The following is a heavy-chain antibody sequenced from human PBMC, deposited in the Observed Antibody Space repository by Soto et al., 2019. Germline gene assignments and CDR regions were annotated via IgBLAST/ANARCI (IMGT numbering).Heavy chain of an antibody. D-gene: IGHD4-17*01. Sequence: QVQLQESGPGLVKPSETLSLTCTVSGDSVSKYYWNWIRQPAGKGLEWIGRIHSTRSPNYNPSLKSRVNMSVDTSKNQFSLKLNLTSVTAADTAVYYCARSPAYGDYANLDTWGQGTLVTVSS. J-gene: IGHJ5*02. CDR2: IHSTRSP. V-gene: IGHV4-4*07. CDR3: ARSPAYGDYANLDT. CDR1: GDSVSKYY.